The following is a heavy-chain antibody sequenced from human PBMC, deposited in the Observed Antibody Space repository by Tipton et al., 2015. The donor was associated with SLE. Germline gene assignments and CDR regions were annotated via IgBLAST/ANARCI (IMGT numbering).Heavy chain of an antibody. CDR3: ARDGKYFDSNSYRDFYSGMDV. Sequence: TLSLTCTVSGGSISSHYWSWIRQPPGKGPEWIGYIYYSGSTNYNPSLKSRVTISLDTSKNHFSLKLSSVTAADTAVYYCARDGKYFDSNSYRDFYSGMDVWGQGTTVTVSS. V-gene: IGHV4-59*11. D-gene: IGHD3-22*01. J-gene: IGHJ6*02. CDR2: IYYSGST. CDR1: GGSISSHY.